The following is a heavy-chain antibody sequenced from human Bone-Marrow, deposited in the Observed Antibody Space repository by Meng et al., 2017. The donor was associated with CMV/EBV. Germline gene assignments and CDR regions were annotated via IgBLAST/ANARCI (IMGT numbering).Heavy chain of an antibody. Sequence: GSLRLSCTVPGGSISSYYWSWIRQPPGKGLEWFGYIYYSGSTNYNPSLKSRVTISVDTSKNQFSLKLSSVTAADTAVYYCARRRGYCSSTSCYTFDYWGQGTLVTVSS. CDR3: ARRRGYCSSTSCYTFDY. J-gene: IGHJ4*02. CDR2: IYYSGST. CDR1: GGSISSYY. D-gene: IGHD2-2*02. V-gene: IGHV4-59*12.